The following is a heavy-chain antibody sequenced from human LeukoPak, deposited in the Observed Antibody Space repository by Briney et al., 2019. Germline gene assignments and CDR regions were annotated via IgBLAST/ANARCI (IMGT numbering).Heavy chain of an antibody. CDR1: GYTFTSYY. CDR2: INPSGGST. J-gene: IGHJ5*02. V-gene: IGHV1-46*01. CDR3: ARAPGRGGNPGVTDP. D-gene: IGHD4-23*01. Sequence: ASVKVSCKASGYTFTSYYMHWVRQAPGQGLEWMGIINPSGGSTSYAQKFQGRVTITRDTSTSTVYMELSSLRSEDTAVYYCARAPGRGGNPGVTDPWGQGTLVTVSS.